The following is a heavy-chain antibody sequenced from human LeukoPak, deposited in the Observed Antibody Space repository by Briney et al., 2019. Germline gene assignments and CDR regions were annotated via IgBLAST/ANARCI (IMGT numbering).Heavy chain of an antibody. Sequence: PSETLSLTCTVSGGSISSYYWSWIRQPPGKGLEWIGYIYYSGSTNYNPSLKSRVTISVDTSKNQFSLKLSSVTAADTAVYYCARAPGIAAAALDAFDIWGQGTMVTVSS. J-gene: IGHJ3*02. D-gene: IGHD6-13*01. CDR1: GGSISSYY. CDR3: ARAPGIAAAALDAFDI. V-gene: IGHV4-59*01. CDR2: IYYSGST.